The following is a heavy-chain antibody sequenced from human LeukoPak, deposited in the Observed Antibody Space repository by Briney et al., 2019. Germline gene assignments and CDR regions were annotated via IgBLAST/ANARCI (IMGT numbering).Heavy chain of an antibody. V-gene: IGHV3-7*03. CDR2: IKQDGSEK. D-gene: IGHD6-19*01. J-gene: IGHJ6*02. CDR1: GFTFSSYW. Sequence: GGSLRLSCAASGFTFSSYWMSWVRQAPGKGLEWVANIKQDGSEKYYVDSVKGRFTISRDNAKNSLYLQMNSLRAEDTAVYYCARDLTPSGWYYNYYYYGMDVWGQGTTVTVSS. CDR3: ARDLTPSGWYYNYYYYGMDV.